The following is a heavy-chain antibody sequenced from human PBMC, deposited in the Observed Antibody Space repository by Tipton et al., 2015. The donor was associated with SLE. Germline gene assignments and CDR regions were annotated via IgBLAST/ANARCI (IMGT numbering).Heavy chain of an antibody. J-gene: IGHJ4*02. Sequence: TLSLTCTVSGDSLNSKSFYWAWIRQPPGKGLEWIGSVFYRGSTRLNTSLKSRVTISIDTSQNQFSLKLASATATDTAVYYCARREFWGGALNFDNWGQGALATVSS. V-gene: IGHV4-39*01. CDR1: GDSLNSKSFY. CDR2: VFYRGST. D-gene: IGHD3-3*01. CDR3: ARREFWGGALNFDN.